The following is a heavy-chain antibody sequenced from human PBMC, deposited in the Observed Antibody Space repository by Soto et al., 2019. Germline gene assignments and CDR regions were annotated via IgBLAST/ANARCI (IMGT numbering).Heavy chain of an antibody. V-gene: IGHV3-30*18. J-gene: IGHJ6*02. D-gene: IGHD3-10*01. Sequence: QVQLVESGGGVVQPGRSLRLSCAASGFTFRSYGMHWVRQAPGKGLEWVAVISYDGSDRYYADSVKGRFTISRDNSKNTLYLQMNSLSAEDTAVYYCAKVSSDRGYYFYGMDVWGQGTTVTVSS. CDR3: AKVSSDRGYYFYGMDV. CDR1: GFTFRSYG. CDR2: ISYDGSDR.